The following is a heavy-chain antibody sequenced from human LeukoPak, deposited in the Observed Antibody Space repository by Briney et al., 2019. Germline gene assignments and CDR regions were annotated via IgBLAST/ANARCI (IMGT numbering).Heavy chain of an antibody. J-gene: IGHJ4*02. CDR2: ISGSGAGT. CDR3: AKGSYSSGWANRY. CDR1: GFTFSSYA. D-gene: IGHD6-19*01. V-gene: IGHV3-23*01. Sequence: PGGSLRLSCAASGFTFSSYAMSWVRHAPGKGLEWVSAISGSGAGTYYADSVKGRFTISRDNSKNTLYLQMNSLRADDTAVYYCAKGSYSSGWANRYWGQGTLVTVSS.